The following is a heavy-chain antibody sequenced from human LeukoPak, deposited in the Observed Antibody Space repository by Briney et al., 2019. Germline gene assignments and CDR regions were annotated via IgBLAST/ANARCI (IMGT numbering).Heavy chain of an antibody. D-gene: IGHD3-10*01. CDR1: GDSISNNNW. V-gene: IGHV4-4*02. CDR2: IYHSGST. CDR3: VRGPGSISRSY. Sequence: SETLSLTCAVSGDSISNNNWWNWVRQPPGKGLEWIGEIYHSGSTNYNPSLKSRVTISVDKSKNQFFLKLNSVTAGDTAVYYCVRGPGSISRSYWGQGTLVTVSS. J-gene: IGHJ4*02.